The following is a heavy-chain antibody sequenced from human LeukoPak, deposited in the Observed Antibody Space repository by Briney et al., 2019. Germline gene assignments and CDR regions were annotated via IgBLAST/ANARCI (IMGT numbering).Heavy chain of an antibody. Sequence: SETLSLTCAGYGGSFSGYYWSWIRQPPGKGLEWIGEINHSGSTNYNPSLKSRVTISVDTSKNQFSLKLSSVTAADTAVYYCATGITMVRGVGDYWGQGTLVTVSS. J-gene: IGHJ4*02. CDR2: INHSGST. V-gene: IGHV4-34*01. D-gene: IGHD3-10*01. CDR1: GGSFSGYY. CDR3: ATGITMVRGVGDY.